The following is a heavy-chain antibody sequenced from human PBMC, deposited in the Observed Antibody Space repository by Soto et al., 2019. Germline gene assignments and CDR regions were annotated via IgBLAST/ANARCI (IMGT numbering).Heavy chain of an antibody. CDR1: GGSFSGYY. Sequence: QVQLQQWGAGLLKPSETLSLTCAVYGGSFSGYYWSWIRQPPGNGLEWIGEINHSGSTNYNPSLKSRVTISVDTSKNQFSLKLSSVTAADTAVYYCAREGRGYCSSTSCGNFDYWGQGTLVTVSS. V-gene: IGHV4-34*01. CDR3: AREGRGYCSSTSCGNFDY. J-gene: IGHJ4*02. CDR2: INHSGST. D-gene: IGHD2-2*01.